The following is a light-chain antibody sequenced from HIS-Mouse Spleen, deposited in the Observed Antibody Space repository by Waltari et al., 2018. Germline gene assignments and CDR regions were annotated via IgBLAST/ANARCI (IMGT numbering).Light chain of an antibody. V-gene: IGKV1-8*01. CDR3: QQYYSYPYT. CDR2: AAS. J-gene: IGKJ2*01. Sequence: AIRMTQSPSSFSASTGDRVTITCRASQGIISYLAWYQQKPGKAPKILIDAASTLQSGVPSRFSGSGSGTDFTLTISCLQSEDFATYYCQQYYSYPYTFGQGTKLEIK. CDR1: QGIISY.